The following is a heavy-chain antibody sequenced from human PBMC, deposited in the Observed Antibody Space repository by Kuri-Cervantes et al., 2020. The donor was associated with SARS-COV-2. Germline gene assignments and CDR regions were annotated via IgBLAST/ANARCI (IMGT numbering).Heavy chain of an antibody. CDR3: GGVSDDTGHYRPFDY. D-gene: IGHD3-9*01. V-gene: IGHV3-7*01. J-gene: IGHJ4*02. Sequence: GGSLRPSCVASGFPFSSYWMTWVRQAPGKGLECVAKINQDGSEKYHVDSVKGRFTISRDNTKNSLFLQMNRLRAEDTAVYYGGGVSDDTGHYRPFDYWGQGTVVTVSS. CDR1: GFPFSSYW. CDR2: INQDGSEK.